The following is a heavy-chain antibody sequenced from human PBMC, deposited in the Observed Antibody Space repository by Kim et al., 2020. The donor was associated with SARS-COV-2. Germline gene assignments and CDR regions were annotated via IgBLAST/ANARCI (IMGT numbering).Heavy chain of an antibody. J-gene: IGHJ4*02. CDR2: IYYSGTT. Sequence: SETLSLTCTVSGGSISSYYWSWIRQPPGKGLEWIGYIYYSGTTNYNPSLKSRVTISVDTSKNQFSLKLTSVTAADTAVYYCARLGALGSYQYYFDYWGQG. D-gene: IGHD1-26*01. CDR1: GGSISSYY. V-gene: IGHV4-59*08. CDR3: ARLGALGSYQYYFDY.